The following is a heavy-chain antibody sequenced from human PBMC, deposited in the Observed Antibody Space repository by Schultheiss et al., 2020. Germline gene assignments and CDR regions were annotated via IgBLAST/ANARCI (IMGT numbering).Heavy chain of an antibody. Sequence: SETLSLTCTVSGGSISSSSYYWGWIRQPPGKGLEWIGSIYYSGSTYYNPSLKSRVTISVDTSKNQFSLKLSSVTAADTAVYYCARGLGPRYYFDYWGQGTLVTVSS. V-gene: IGHV4-39*07. D-gene: IGHD3-16*01. CDR3: ARGLGPRYYFDY. CDR1: GGSISSSSYY. J-gene: IGHJ4*02. CDR2: IYYSGST.